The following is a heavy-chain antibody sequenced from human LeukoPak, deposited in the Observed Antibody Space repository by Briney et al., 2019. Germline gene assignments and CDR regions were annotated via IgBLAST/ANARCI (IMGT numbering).Heavy chain of an antibody. CDR2: ISSSSSYI. CDR1: GGSISSSS. D-gene: IGHD2-2*01. Sequence: PSETLSLTCTVSGGSISSSSYYWGWIRQPPGKGLEWVSSISSSSSYIYYADSVKGRFTISRDNAKNSLYLQMNSLRAEDTAVYYCARDFIVVVPAAIGYYYYMDVWGKGTTVTVSS. V-gene: IGHV3-21*01. CDR3: ARDFIVVVPAAIGYYYYMDV. J-gene: IGHJ6*03.